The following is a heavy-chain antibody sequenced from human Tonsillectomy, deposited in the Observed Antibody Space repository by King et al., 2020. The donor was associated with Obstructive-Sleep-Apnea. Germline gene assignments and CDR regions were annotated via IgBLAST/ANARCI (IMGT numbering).Heavy chain of an antibody. Sequence: VQLQESGPGLVKPSQTLSLTCSVSGGSISSGGYYWTWIRQHPGKGLEWIGYISYSGTTSHNPSLKSRLTISVETSENQFSLKLISVTAADTAVYYCARGPQTGDALHYWGQGTLVTVSS. V-gene: IGHV4-31*03. D-gene: IGHD7-27*01. CDR1: GGSISSGGYY. J-gene: IGHJ4*02. CDR3: ARGPQTGDALHY. CDR2: ISYSGTT.